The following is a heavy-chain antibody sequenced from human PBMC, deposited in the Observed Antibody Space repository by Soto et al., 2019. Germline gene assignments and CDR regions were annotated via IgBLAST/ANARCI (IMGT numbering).Heavy chain of an antibody. Sequence: SETLSLTCNVSDDSITNYYWTLIRQPAGKGLEWIGRIYGSGITAYRPPIKSRLTMSVDTCKNQCSMKVTSVTAADTAVYYCVRVGDVYANGGFFEHSGQGAMVTVSS. CDR3: VRVGDVYANGGFFEH. D-gene: IGHD2-8*01. CDR2: IYGSGIT. CDR1: DDSITNYY. J-gene: IGHJ4*02. V-gene: IGHV4-4*07.